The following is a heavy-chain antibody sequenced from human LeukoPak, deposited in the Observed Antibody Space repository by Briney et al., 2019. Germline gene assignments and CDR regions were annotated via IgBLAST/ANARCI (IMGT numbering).Heavy chain of an antibody. CDR3: ARGDYGDYWYFDL. CDR1: GGSISSSNW. CDR2: IYHSGST. Sequence: PSETLPLTCAVSGGSISSSNWWSWVRQPPGKGLEWIGEIYHSGSTNYNPSLKSRVTISVDKSKNQFSLKLSSVTAADTAVYYCARGDYGDYWYFDLWGRGTLVTVSS. D-gene: IGHD4-17*01. V-gene: IGHV4-4*02. J-gene: IGHJ2*01.